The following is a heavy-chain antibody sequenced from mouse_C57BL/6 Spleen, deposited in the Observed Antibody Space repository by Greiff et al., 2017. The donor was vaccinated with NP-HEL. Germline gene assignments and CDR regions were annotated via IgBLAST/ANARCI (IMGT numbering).Heavy chain of an antibody. CDR3: AREGIKSNSWFAY. D-gene: IGHD2-5*01. Sequence: EVHLVESGGGLVQPGGSLKLSCAASGFTFSDYYMYWVRQTPEKRLEWVAYISNGGGSTYYLDTVKGRFTISRDNAKNTLYLQMSRLKSEDTAMYYCAREGIKSNSWFAYWGQGTLVTVSA. V-gene: IGHV5-12*01. CDR1: GFTFSDYY. J-gene: IGHJ3*01. CDR2: ISNGGGST.